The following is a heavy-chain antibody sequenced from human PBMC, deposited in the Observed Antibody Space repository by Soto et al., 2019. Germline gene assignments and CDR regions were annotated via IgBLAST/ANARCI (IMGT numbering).Heavy chain of an antibody. V-gene: IGHV4-59*08. D-gene: IGHD3-10*01. Sequence: SETLSLTCTVSGGSISSYYWSWIRQPPGKGLEWIGYIYYSGSTNYNPSLKSRVTISVDTSKNQFSLKLSSVTTADTAVYYCARSGARGSYYYYYYMDVWGKGTTVTVSS. CDR1: GGSISSYY. J-gene: IGHJ6*03. CDR3: ARSGARGSYYYYYYMDV. CDR2: IYYSGST.